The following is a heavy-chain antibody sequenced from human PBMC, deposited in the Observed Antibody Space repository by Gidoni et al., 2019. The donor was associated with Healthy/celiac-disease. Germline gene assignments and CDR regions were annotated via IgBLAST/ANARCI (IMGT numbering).Heavy chain of an antibody. J-gene: IGHJ6*02. D-gene: IGHD3-3*01. CDR2: IYYSGST. Sequence: QVQLQESGPGLVKPSETLSLTCTVSGGSISSYYWSWLRQPPGKGLEWIGYIYYSGSTNYTPSLKSRVTISVDTSKNQFSLKLSSVTAADTAVYYCARGGDFWSDTLSYYYYGMDVWGQGTTVTVSS. CDR1: GGSISSYY. V-gene: IGHV4-59*01. CDR3: ARGGDFWSDTLSYYYYGMDV.